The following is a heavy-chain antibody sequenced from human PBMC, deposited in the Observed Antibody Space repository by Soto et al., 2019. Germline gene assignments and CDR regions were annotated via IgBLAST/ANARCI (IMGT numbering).Heavy chain of an antibody. Sequence: SETLSLTCSVSGGSISGEYDHWTWIRQSPGKGLEWIGYIHYSGSILYNPSFKSRITMSVDTSKNQFSLKLSSVTAADTAVYYCARRGGITIFGVAPHRRQIDPWGQGTLVTVSS. CDR1: GGSISGEYDH. D-gene: IGHD3-3*01. V-gene: IGHV4-30-4*01. CDR3: ARRGGITIFGVAPHRRQIDP. J-gene: IGHJ5*02. CDR2: IHYSGSI.